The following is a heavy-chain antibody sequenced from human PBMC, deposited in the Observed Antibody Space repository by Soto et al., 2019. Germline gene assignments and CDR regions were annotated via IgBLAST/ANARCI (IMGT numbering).Heavy chain of an antibody. D-gene: IGHD6-13*01. CDR2: INPSGGST. V-gene: IGHV1-46*01. J-gene: IGHJ5*02. Sequence: ASVKVSCKASGYTFTSYYMHWVRQAPGRGLEWMGIINPSGGSTSYAQKFQGRVTMTRDTSTSTVYMELSSLRSEDTAVYYCARGLSYSSSWYLAMGLWFDPWGQGTLVTVSS. CDR3: ARGLSYSSSWYLAMGLWFDP. CDR1: GYTFTSYY.